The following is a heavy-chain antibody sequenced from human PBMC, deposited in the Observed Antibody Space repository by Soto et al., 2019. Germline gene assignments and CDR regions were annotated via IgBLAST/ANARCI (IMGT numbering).Heavy chain of an antibody. V-gene: IGHV3-23*01. D-gene: IGHD3-10*01. CDR3: ARRGDASGSYFDF. J-gene: IGHJ4*02. Sequence: GGSLRLSCAASGITFSNYDMSWVRQAPGKGLEWVSAIRDTGGSTYSADSVKGRFTISRDNSKNTLYLQMNSLRVEDTAIYYCARRGDASGSYFDFWGQGTLVTVSS. CDR2: IRDTGGST. CDR1: GITFSNYD.